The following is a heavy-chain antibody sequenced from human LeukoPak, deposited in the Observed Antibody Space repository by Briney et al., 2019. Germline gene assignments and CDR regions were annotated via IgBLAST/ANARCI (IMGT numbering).Heavy chain of an antibody. CDR3: AKDPGAIGDFWSGYYSGKRKWFVP. D-gene: IGHD3-3*01. Sequence: PGGSLRLSCPGSGFTFSSYSINWARQAPGKGLEWVSAISGRGGSRYYADSVKGRFTIARDNSRDTLYLQMNSLRAEDTSVYYCAKDPGAIGDFWSGYYSGKRKWFVPWGQGTLVPVSS. V-gene: IGHV3-23*01. J-gene: IGHJ5*02. CDR2: ISGRGGSR. CDR1: GFTFSSYS.